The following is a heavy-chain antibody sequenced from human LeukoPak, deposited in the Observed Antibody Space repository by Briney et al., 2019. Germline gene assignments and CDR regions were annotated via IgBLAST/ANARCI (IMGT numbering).Heavy chain of an antibody. Sequence: GGSLRLSCAASGLTFSTFGMSWVRQAPGKGLEWVSTISGGGSSTHYADSVKGRFTISRDNSKNTLFLQMNSLRAEDTAVYYCAKGRDRMAVAGVFDSWGQGTLVTVSS. J-gene: IGHJ4*02. CDR3: AKGRDRMAVAGVFDS. D-gene: IGHD6-19*01. V-gene: IGHV3-23*01. CDR1: GLTFSTFG. CDR2: ISGGGSST.